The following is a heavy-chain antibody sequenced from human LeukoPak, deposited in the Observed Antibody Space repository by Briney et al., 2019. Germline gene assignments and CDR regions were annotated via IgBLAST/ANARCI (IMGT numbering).Heavy chain of an antibody. D-gene: IGHD6-19*01. J-gene: IGHJ4*02. CDR1: RGSITDNY. CDR3: ARGNSSGWYGGFDY. V-gene: IGHV4-59*01. Sequence: SETLSLTCTVSRGSITDNYWSWIRQPPGKGPEWIGYVYYSGGGTNYNPSLKSRVTMSVDTSKNHFSLKLGSVTAADTAVYYCARGNSSGWYGGFDYWGRGILVTVSS. CDR2: VYYSGGGT.